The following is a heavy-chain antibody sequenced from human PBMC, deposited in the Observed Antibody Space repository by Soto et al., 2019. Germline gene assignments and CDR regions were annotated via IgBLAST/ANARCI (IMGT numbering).Heavy chain of an antibody. D-gene: IGHD6-6*01. V-gene: IGHV3-30*18. CDR2: ISYDGSNK. CDR1: GFTFSSYG. Sequence: GGSLRLSCAASGFTFSSYGMHWVRQAPGKGLEWVAVISYDGSNKYYADSVKGRFTISRDNSKNTLYLQMNSLRAEDTAVYYCAKDRSSSSATYYFDYWGQGT. CDR3: AKDRSSSSATYYFDY. J-gene: IGHJ4*02.